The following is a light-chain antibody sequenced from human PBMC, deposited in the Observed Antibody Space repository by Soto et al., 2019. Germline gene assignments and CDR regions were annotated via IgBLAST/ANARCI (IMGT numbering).Light chain of an antibody. CDR2: GNS. Sequence: QSVLTQPPSVSGAPGQRVTISCTGSSSNIGAGYDVHWYQQLPGTAPKLLIYGNSNRPSGVPDRFSGSKSGTSASLAITGLXXXXXXDYYCQSYDSSLSGSVVFGGGTKVTVL. CDR3: QSYDSSLSGSVV. J-gene: IGLJ2*01. V-gene: IGLV1-40*01. CDR1: SSNIGAGYD.